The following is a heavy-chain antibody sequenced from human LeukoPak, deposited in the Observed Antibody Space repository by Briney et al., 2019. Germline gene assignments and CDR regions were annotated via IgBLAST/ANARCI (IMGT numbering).Heavy chain of an antibody. CDR1: GFSVSNSG. D-gene: IGHD6-19*01. V-gene: IGHV3-23*01. J-gene: IGHJ4*02. CDR3: AQGYLSGWFPH. CDR2: ISVDGETA. Sequence: GGSLRLSCAVSGFSVSNSGMSWVRQAPGKGLEWISAISVDGETAYYADSVKGRFIISRDNSKNTLYLQLSSLRDEDTAVYYCAQGYLSGWFPHWGQGSLVSVSS.